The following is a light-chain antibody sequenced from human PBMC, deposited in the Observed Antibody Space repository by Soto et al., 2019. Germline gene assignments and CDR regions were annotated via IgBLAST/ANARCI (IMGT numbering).Light chain of an antibody. J-gene: IGKJ4*01. CDR2: KAS. CDR1: QSISTW. V-gene: IGKV1-5*03. Sequence: DIQMTQSPSTLSASVGDRVTITYRASQSISTWLAWYQQKPGKAPKLLIYKASNLEGGVPSRFSGSGSGTEFTITISSLQPDDFATYDCQQYNPYPLTFGGGTTVEIK. CDR3: QQYNPYPLT.